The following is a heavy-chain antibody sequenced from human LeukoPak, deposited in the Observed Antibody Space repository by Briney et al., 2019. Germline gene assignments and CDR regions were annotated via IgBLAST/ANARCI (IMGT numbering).Heavy chain of an antibody. D-gene: IGHD2-2*01. J-gene: IGHJ4*02. Sequence: GGSLRLSCAASGFTFSSYAMSWVRQAPGKGLEWVSAISGSGGSTYYADSVKGRFTISRDNSKNTLYLQMNSLRAEDTAVYYCAKDSRRYCGSTSCLFDYWGQGTLVTVSS. CDR3: AKDSRRYCGSTSCLFDY. CDR1: GFTFSSYA. V-gene: IGHV3-23*01. CDR2: ISGSGGST.